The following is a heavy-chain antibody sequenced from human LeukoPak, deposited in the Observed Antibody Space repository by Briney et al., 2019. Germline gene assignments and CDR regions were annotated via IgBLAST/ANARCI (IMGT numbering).Heavy chain of an antibody. CDR3: ARAGIWDYSDSSGYHNGAFDI. CDR1: GYTFSSYA. V-gene: IGHV1-2*02. CDR2: INPNSGGT. Sequence: GASVKVSCKASGYTFSSYAMNWVRQAPGQGLEWMGWINPNSGGTNYAQKFQGRVTMTRDTSISTAYMELSRLRSDDTAVYYCARAGIWDYSDSSGYHNGAFDIWGQGTMVTVSS. D-gene: IGHD3-22*01. J-gene: IGHJ3*02.